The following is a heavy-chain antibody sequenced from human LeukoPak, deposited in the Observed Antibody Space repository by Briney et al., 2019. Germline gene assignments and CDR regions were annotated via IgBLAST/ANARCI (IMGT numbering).Heavy chain of an antibody. CDR2: INFNIGAT. V-gene: IGHV1-2*02. Sequence: GASVKVSCKGSGYTFSGYYMHWVRQAPGQGLEWMGWINFNIGATNYAQALQGRVTMTRDTSITIYYIKLSRLRNDDTAVYYCARALRYDDSSGYYAYWGQETLVTVSS. D-gene: IGHD3-22*01. J-gene: IGHJ4*02. CDR3: ARALRYDDSSGYYAY. CDR1: GYTFSGYY.